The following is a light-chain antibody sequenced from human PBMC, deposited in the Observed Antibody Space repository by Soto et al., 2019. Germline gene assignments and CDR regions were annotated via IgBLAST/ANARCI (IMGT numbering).Light chain of an antibody. CDR2: DVS. CDR1: SSDVGDYNS. V-gene: IGLV2-11*01. Sequence: QSVLTQPRSVSGSPGQSVTVSCIGTSSDVGDYNSVSWYQQHPGKAPKLMIYDVSKRPSGVPDRFSDSKSDNTASLTISGLQAEDEADYYCCSYVGGYSYVFGIGTKVTVL. J-gene: IGLJ1*01. CDR3: CSYVGGYSYV.